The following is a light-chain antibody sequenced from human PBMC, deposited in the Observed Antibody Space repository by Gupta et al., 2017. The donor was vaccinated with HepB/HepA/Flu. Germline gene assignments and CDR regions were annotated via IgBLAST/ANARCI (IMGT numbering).Light chain of an antibody. CDR2: GAS. J-gene: IGKJ1*01. Sequence: EIVLMQSPGTLSLSPGERATLSCRATQSVTTNLAWDQQKPGQAPRLLIYGASNSAAGVPDRFSGSGSVTDFILTISRLEPEDLAVYYCQQECCAARTSGQGTKVE. CDR1: QSVTTN. CDR3: QQECCAART. V-gene: IGKV3-20*01.